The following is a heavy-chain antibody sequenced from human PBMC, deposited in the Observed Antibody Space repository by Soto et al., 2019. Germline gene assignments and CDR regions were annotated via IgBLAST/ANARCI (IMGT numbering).Heavy chain of an antibody. V-gene: IGHV1-18*01. CDR2: ISAYNGNT. Sequence: ASWKVSCKASGYTFTSYGISWVRHAPGQGLEWMGRISAYNGNTNYAQKLQGRVTMTTDTSTSTAYMELRSLRSDDTAVYYCARVVRALRVRFEFWGQGIQGTLSS. CDR3: ARVVRALRVRFEF. CDR1: GYTFTSYG. J-gene: IGHJ4*02. D-gene: IGHD2-21*01.